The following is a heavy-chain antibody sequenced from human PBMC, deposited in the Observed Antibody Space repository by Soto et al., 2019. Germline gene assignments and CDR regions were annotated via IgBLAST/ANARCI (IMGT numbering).Heavy chain of an antibody. CDR3: ARDGRIRRHPWYFDL. Sequence: GGSLRLSCAASGLPFSIYEMNLVRQSPGKGLEWVSYISLSGSTIYYADSVKGRVTISRDNAKNSLYLQMNSLSAEDTDVSYCARDGRIRRHPWYFDLWDRGTLV. V-gene: IGHV3-48*03. J-gene: IGHJ2*01. CDR2: ISLSGSTI. CDR1: GLPFSIYE. D-gene: IGHD2-15*01.